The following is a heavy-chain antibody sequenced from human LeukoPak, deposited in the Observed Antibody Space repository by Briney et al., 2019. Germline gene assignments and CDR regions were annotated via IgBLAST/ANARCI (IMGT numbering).Heavy chain of an antibody. CDR3: ARAES. Sequence: GGHLRLSCAASGFTFSSYAMHWVRQAPGKGLEWVAVISYDGSNKYYADSVEGRFTISRDNSKNTLYLQMNSLRAEDTAVYYCARAESWGQGTLVTVSS. CDR2: ISYDGSNK. V-gene: IGHV3-30-3*01. CDR1: GFTFSSYA. J-gene: IGHJ4*02.